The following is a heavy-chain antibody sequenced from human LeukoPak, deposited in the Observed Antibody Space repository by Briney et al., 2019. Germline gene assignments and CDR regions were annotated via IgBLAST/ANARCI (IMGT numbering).Heavy chain of an antibody. J-gene: IGHJ3*02. CDR2: IWYDGSNK. CDR1: GFTFSSYG. Sequence: GGSLRLSCAASGFTFSSYGMHWVRQAPGKGLEWVAVIWYDGSNKYYADSVKGRFTISRDNSKNTVYLQMNSLRAEDTAVYYCASLLTHDAFDIWGQGTMVTVSS. D-gene: IGHD4-23*01. V-gene: IGHV3-33*01. CDR3: ASLLTHDAFDI.